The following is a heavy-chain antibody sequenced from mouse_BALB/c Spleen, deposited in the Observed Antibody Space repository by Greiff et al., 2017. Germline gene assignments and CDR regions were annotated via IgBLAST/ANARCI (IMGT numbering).Heavy chain of an antibody. CDR1: GFSLTGYG. Sequence: VQRVESGPGLVAPSQSLSITCTVSGFSLTGYGVNWVRQPPGKGLEWLGMIWGDGSTDYNSALKSRLSISKDNSKSQVFLKMNSLQTDDTARYYCAREGGNYSPWFAYWGQGTLVTVSA. CDR2: IWGDGST. CDR3: AREGGNYSPWFAY. D-gene: IGHD2-1*01. V-gene: IGHV2-6-7*01. J-gene: IGHJ3*01.